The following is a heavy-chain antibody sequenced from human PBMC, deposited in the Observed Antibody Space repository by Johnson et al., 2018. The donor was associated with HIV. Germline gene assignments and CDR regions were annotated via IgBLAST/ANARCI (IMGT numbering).Heavy chain of an antibody. V-gene: IGHV3-7*01. CDR3: ASDPVPAAIRAFDI. J-gene: IGHJ3*02. CDR2: IKQDGSEK. Sequence: VQLVESGGGLVQPGGSLRLSCGASGFTFSSYWMSWVRQAPGKGLEWVANIKQDGSEKYYVDSVKGRFTISRDNAKNSLYLQMNSLRAEDTAVYYCASDPVPAAIRAFDIWGQGTMVTVSS. CDR1: GFTFSSYW. D-gene: IGHD2-2*01.